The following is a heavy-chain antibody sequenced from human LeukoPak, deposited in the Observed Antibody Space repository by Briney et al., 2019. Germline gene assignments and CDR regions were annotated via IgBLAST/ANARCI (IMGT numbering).Heavy chain of an antibody. CDR2: IYYSGST. V-gene: IGHV4-59*08. CDR1: GGSISSYY. Sequence: PSETLSLTCTVSGGSISSYYWSWIRQPPGKGLEWVGYIYYSGSTNYNPSLKSRVTISVDTSKNQFSLKLSSVTAADTALYYCARRRPLGISGYFDLWGRGTLVTVSS. D-gene: IGHD7-27*01. J-gene: IGHJ2*01. CDR3: ARRRPLGISGYFDL.